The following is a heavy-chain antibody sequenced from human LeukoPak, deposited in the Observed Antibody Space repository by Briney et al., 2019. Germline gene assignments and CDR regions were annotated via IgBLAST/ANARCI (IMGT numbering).Heavy chain of an antibody. J-gene: IGHJ4*02. V-gene: IGHV3-15*01. CDR3: IADLPDYGAYAFDY. CDR1: GFTFIHAW. CDR2: VKTRTEGGTI. Sequence: GGSLRLFCAASGFTFIHAWMSWVRQAPGKGLEWVGRVKTRTEGGTIDYAAPVKGKFTISRDDSRNTLYLQMNSLKTEDTAVYYCIADLPDYGAYAFDYRGQGALVTVSS. D-gene: IGHD4-17*01.